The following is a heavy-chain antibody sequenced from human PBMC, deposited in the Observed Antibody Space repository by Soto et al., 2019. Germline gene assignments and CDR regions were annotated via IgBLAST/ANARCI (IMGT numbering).Heavy chain of an antibody. Sequence: ASVKVSCKASGYTFTSYDINWVRQATGQGLEWMGWMNPNSGNTGYAQKFQGRVTMTRNTSISTAYMELSSLRSEDTAVYYCARGYCSGGSCYSMVDYWGQGTLVTVSS. V-gene: IGHV1-8*01. CDR3: ARGYCSGGSCYSMVDY. J-gene: IGHJ4*02. CDR1: GYTFTSYD. D-gene: IGHD2-15*01. CDR2: MNPNSGNT.